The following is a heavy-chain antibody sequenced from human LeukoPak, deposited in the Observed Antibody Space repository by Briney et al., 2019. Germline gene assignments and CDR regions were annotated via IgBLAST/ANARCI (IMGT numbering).Heavy chain of an antibody. J-gene: IGHJ6*02. V-gene: IGHV4-4*07. CDR1: GGSFSGYY. CDR2: IYTSGST. Sequence: PSETLSLTCAVYGGSFSGYYWSWIRQPAGKGLEWIGRIYTSGSTNHNPSLKSRVTMSVDTSKNQFSLRLSSVTAADTAVYYCARDRHDFWSGHYYGMDVWGQGTTVTVSS. CDR3: ARDRHDFWSGHYYGMDV. D-gene: IGHD3-3*01.